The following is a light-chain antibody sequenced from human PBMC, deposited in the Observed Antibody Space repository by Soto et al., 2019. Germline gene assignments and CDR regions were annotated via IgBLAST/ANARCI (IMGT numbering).Light chain of an antibody. CDR1: QDISSY. Sequence: DIQMTQSPSSLSASVGDRVTITCQASQDISSYLNWYQQKPGEAPKLLIYAASSLQSGVPSRFSGSGSGTDFTLTISSLQPEDFASYYCQHSYSFPRTFGGGTKVDNK. V-gene: IGKV1-39*01. CDR2: AAS. CDR3: QHSYSFPRT. J-gene: IGKJ4*01.